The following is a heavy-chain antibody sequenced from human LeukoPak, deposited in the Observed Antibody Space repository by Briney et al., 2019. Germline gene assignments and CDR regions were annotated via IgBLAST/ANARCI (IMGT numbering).Heavy chain of an antibody. Sequence: SETLSLTCTVSGYSISSGYYWGWIRQPPGKGLEWIGSIYHSGSTYYNPSLKSRVTISVDTSKNQFSLKLSSVTAADTAVYYCARGKGYSYGPDYYYYYYMDVWGKGTTVTVSS. CDR3: ARGKGYSYGPDYYYYYYMDV. V-gene: IGHV4-38-2*02. CDR2: IYHSGST. J-gene: IGHJ6*03. D-gene: IGHD5-18*01. CDR1: GYSISSGYY.